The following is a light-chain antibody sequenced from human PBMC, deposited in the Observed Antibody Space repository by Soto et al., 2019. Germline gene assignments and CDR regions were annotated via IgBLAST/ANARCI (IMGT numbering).Light chain of an antibody. CDR3: QRYNAY. J-gene: IGKJ2*01. Sequence: EVVLTQSPATLSLSPGERATLSCRASQNVRTFLDWYQQKPGQAPRLLIYGASNRATGIPARVSGSGSGTDFTLTISSLQPDDFATYYCQRYNAYFGQGTKLEIK. V-gene: IGKV3-11*01. CDR2: GAS. CDR1: QNVRTF.